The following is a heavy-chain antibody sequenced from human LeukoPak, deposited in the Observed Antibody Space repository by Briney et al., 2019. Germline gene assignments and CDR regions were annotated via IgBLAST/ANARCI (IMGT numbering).Heavy chain of an antibody. D-gene: IGHD3-22*01. CDR2: INPKSGGT. J-gene: IGHJ4*02. CDR3: ARGQFYYDYVF. V-gene: IGHV1-2*06. CDR1: GYTFTDYY. Sequence: ASVKVSCKASGYTFTDYYIHWVRQPPGQGLEWMGRINPKSGGTNYAQKFQGRVTITRDTSISTAYMELSSLRSDDTAVYYCARGQFYYDYVFWGQGTLVTVSS.